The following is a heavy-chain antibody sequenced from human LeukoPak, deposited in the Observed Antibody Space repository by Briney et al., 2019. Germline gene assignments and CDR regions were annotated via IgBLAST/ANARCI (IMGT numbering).Heavy chain of an antibody. V-gene: IGHV3-23*01. Sequence: GGPLRLSCAASGFTFSSYAMSWVRQARGKGQEWVSAISGSGGSTYYADSVKGRFTISRDNSKNTLYLQMNSLRAEDTAVYYCAKASGPIAAAGALYNWFDPWGQGTLVTVSS. CDR2: ISGSGGST. CDR1: GFTFSSYA. D-gene: IGHD6-13*01. CDR3: AKASGPIAAAGALYNWFDP. J-gene: IGHJ5*02.